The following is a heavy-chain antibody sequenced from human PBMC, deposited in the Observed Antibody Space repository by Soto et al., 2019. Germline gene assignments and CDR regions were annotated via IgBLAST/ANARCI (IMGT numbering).Heavy chain of an antibody. CDR2: ISSSGSTI. D-gene: IGHD6-19*01. CDR1: GFTFSDYY. Sequence: GGSLRLSCVASGFTFSDYYMSWIRQAPGKGLEWVSYISSSGSTIYYADSVKGRFTISRDNAKNSLYLQMNSLRAEDTAVYYCASTRAVAGTLYWGQGTLVTVSS. V-gene: IGHV3-11*01. J-gene: IGHJ4*02. CDR3: ASTRAVAGTLY.